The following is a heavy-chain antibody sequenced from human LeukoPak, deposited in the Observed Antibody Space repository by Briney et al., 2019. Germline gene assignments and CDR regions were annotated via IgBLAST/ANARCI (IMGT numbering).Heavy chain of an antibody. CDR1: GGSISSSSYY. D-gene: IGHD3-22*01. J-gene: IGHJ1*01. CDR3: ARDSSGLADQH. CDR2: IYYSGST. Sequence: PSETLSLTCTVSGGSISSSSYYWGWIRQPPGKGLEWIGSIYYSGSTYYNPSLKSRVTISVDTSKNQFSLKLSSVTAADTAVYYCARDSSGLADQHWGQGTLVTVSS. V-gene: IGHV4-39*07.